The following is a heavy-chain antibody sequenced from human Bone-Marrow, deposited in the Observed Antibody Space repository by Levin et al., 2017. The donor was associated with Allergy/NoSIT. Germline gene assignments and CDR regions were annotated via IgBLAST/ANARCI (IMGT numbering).Heavy chain of an antibody. V-gene: IGHV1-46*01. D-gene: IGHD6-19*01. CDR3: AREADSFDY. CDR2: IKPNSGNT. CDR1: GYTFTNYF. J-gene: IGHJ4*02. Sequence: PQASVKVSCKTSGYTFTNYFMHWVRQAPGQGLEWVGLIKPNSGNTVYAQKFQDRVTMTSDTSTTTVYMELASLRFEDTAVFYCAREADSFDYWGQGALVTVSS.